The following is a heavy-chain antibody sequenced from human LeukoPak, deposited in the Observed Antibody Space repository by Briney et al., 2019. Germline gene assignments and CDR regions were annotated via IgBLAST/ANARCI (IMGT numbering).Heavy chain of an antibody. J-gene: IGHJ4*02. Sequence: SETLSLTCTVSGGSISRYYWSWIRQPPGKGLEWIGYIYYSGSTNYNPSLKSRVTISVDTSKNQFSLKLSSVTAADTAVYYCASSDYYDSSGYTYWGQGTLVTVSS. V-gene: IGHV4-59*01. CDR2: IYYSGST. D-gene: IGHD3-22*01. CDR1: GGSISRYY. CDR3: ASSDYYDSSGYTY.